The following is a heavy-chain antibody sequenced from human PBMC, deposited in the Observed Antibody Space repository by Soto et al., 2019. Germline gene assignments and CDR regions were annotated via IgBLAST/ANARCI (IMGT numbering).Heavy chain of an antibody. CDR1: GFTFSSYA. Sequence: QVQLVESGGGVVQPGRSLRLSCAASGFTFSSYAMHWVRQAPGKGLEWVAVISYDGSNKYYADSVKGRFTISRDNSKNTLYLQMNSLRAEDTAVYYCARDLGLQKNYYYYGMDVWGQGTTVTVSS. CDR3: ARDLGLQKNYYYYGMDV. V-gene: IGHV3-30-3*01. J-gene: IGHJ6*02. D-gene: IGHD4-4*01. CDR2: ISYDGSNK.